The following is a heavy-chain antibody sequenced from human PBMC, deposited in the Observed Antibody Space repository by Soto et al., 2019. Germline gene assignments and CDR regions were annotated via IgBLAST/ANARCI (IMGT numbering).Heavy chain of an antibody. D-gene: IGHD5-18*01. Sequence: RLSCAASGFTFSSYSMNWVRQAPGKGLEWVSSISSSSSYIYYADSVKGRFTISRDNAKNSLYLQMNSLRAEDTAVYYCARGYSYGKKGFDYWGQGTLVTVSS. V-gene: IGHV3-21*01. CDR3: ARGYSYGKKGFDY. J-gene: IGHJ4*02. CDR2: ISSSSSYI. CDR1: GFTFSSYS.